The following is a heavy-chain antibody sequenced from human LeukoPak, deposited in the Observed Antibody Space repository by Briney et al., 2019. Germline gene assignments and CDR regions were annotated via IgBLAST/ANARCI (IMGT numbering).Heavy chain of an antibody. CDR2: ITSRGSTI. D-gene: IGHD3-22*01. Sequence: GGSLRLSCAASGFTFSSYSMNWVRQAPGKGLEWVSYITSRGSTIYYADSVKGRFTMSRDNAKNSLYLQMNSLRAEDTAVYYCATSSAYYYFDFDYWGQGTLVTVSS. V-gene: IGHV3-48*04. J-gene: IGHJ4*02. CDR1: GFTFSSYS. CDR3: ATSSAYYYFDFDY.